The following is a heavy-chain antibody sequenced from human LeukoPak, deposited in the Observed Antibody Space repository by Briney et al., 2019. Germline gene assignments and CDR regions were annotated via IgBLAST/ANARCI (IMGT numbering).Heavy chain of an antibody. Sequence: PVRSLRLSCAASGFTFSSYWMHWVRQAPGKGLVWVSRIKSDGSTNYADSVKGRFTISRDNAKNTVSLQMNSLRAEDTGVYYCARAPSEIGGYYPEYFRHWGQGTLVTVSS. CDR3: ARAPSEIGGYYPEYFRH. D-gene: IGHD3-22*01. J-gene: IGHJ1*01. V-gene: IGHV3-74*01. CDR1: GFTFSSYW. CDR2: IKSDGST.